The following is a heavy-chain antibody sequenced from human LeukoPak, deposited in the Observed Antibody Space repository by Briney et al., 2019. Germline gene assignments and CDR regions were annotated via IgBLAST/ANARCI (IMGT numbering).Heavy chain of an antibody. V-gene: IGHV1-2*02. CDR1: GYTFTGYY. CDR3: ARGGYSYGPRGDYFDY. J-gene: IGHJ4*02. D-gene: IGHD5-18*01. Sequence: ASVKVSCKASGYTFTGYYMHWVRQAPGQGLEWMGWINPNSGGKNYAQKFQGRVTMTRDTSISTAYMELSRLRSDDTALYYSARGGYSYGPRGDYFDYWGQGTLVTVSS. CDR2: INPNSGGK.